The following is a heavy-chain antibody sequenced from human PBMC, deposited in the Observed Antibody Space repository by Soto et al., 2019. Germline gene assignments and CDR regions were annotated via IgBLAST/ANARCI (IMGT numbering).Heavy chain of an antibody. CDR3: ASRIGEPFDY. CDR2: ISYDGSNK. V-gene: IGHV3-30-3*01. Sequence: PGGSLRLSCAASGFTFSSYAMHWVRQAPGKGLEWVAVISYDGSNKYYADSVKGRFTISRDNSKNTLYLQMNSLRAEDTAVYYCASRIGEPFDYWGQGTLVTVFS. CDR1: GFTFSSYA. D-gene: IGHD3-16*02. J-gene: IGHJ4*02.